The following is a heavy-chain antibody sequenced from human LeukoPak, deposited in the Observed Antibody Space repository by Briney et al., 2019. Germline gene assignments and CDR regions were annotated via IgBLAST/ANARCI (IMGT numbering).Heavy chain of an antibody. CDR3: VKRSEPGLTDGTEFDY. D-gene: IGHD5-24*01. Sequence: GGSLRLSCALSVYTFSIYGMHCVPRAPGGGREGVAFLRFDGSIKYYTHSVTGRYTLSRDNFESTVYLQINSVSPEDTPVFFCVKRSEPGLTDGTEFDYWGLGTMVTVSS. J-gene: IGHJ4*02. CDR1: VYTFSIYG. V-gene: IGHV3-30*02. CDR2: LRFDGSIK.